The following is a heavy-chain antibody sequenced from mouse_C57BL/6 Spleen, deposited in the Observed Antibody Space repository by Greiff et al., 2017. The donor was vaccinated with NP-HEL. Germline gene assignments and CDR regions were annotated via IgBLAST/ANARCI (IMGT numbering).Heavy chain of an antibody. D-gene: IGHD2-1*01. CDR1: GYTFTSYG. J-gene: IGHJ1*03. CDR3: ARREFYGNNWYFDV. Sequence: QVQLQQSGAELARPGASVKLSCKASGYTFTSYGISWVKQRTGQGLEWIGEIYPRSGNTYYNEKFKGKATLTADKSSSTAYMELRSLTSEDSAVYFCARREFYGNNWYFDVGHRDHGHRLL. CDR2: IYPRSGNT. V-gene: IGHV1-81*01.